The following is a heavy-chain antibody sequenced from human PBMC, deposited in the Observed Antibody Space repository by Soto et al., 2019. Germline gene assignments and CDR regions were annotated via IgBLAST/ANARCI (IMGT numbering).Heavy chain of an antibody. D-gene: IGHD3-9*01. CDR3: TRHDRLRYFVWLDLFDY. Sequence: EVQLVESGGGLVQPGGSLKISCAASGFTFSGSAMHWVRQASGKVLEWVGRIRSKANSYATADAASVKGRFTISRDDSKNKAYLQMNSLKTEDTAVYYCTRHDRLRYFVWLDLFDYWGQGTLVTVSS. CDR2: IRSKANSYAT. J-gene: IGHJ4*02. V-gene: IGHV3-73*01. CDR1: GFTFSGSA.